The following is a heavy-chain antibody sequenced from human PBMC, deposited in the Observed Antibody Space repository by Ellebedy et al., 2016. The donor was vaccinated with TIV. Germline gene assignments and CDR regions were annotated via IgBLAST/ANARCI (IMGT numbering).Heavy chain of an antibody. D-gene: IGHD4-17*01. V-gene: IGHV3-23*01. CDR1: GFTFSSYA. Sequence: GGSLRLXCAASGFTFSSYAMSWVRQAPGKGLEWVSAISGSGGSTYYADSVKGRFTISRDNSKNTLYLQMNSLRAEDTAVYYCAKGEYDYGDYSYFQHWGQGTLVTVSS. CDR2: ISGSGGST. CDR3: AKGEYDYGDYSYFQH. J-gene: IGHJ1*01.